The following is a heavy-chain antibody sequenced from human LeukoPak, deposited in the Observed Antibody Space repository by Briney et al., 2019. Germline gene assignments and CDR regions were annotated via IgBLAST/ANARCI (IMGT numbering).Heavy chain of an antibody. Sequence: ASQTLSLTCTVSGGSISSGSYYWSWIRQPAGKGLEWIGRIYTSGSTNYNPSLKSRVTISVDTSKNQFSLKLSSVTAADTAVYYCARLKGYSSGWYPSYYFDYWGQGTLVTVSS. V-gene: IGHV4-61*02. CDR3: ARLKGYSSGWYPSYYFDY. J-gene: IGHJ4*02. CDR2: IYTSGST. D-gene: IGHD6-19*01. CDR1: GGSISSGSYY.